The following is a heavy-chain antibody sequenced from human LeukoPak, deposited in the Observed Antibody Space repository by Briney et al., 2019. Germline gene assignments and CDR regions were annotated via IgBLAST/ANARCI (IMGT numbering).Heavy chain of an antibody. D-gene: IGHD3-22*01. Sequence: EASVKVSCKASGYTFTSYDINWVRQATGQGLEWMGWMNPNSGNTGYAQKFQGRVTMTRNTSISTAYMEPSSLRSEDTAVYYCARGIYSGYDLKYYDSSGSYGYWGQGTLVTVSS. CDR1: GYTFTSYD. CDR3: ARGIYSGYDLKYYDSSGSYGY. J-gene: IGHJ4*02. V-gene: IGHV1-8*01. CDR2: MNPNSGNT.